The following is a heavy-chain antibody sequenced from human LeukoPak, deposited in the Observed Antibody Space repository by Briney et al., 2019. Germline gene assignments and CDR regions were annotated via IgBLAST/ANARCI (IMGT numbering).Heavy chain of an antibody. J-gene: IGHJ4*02. D-gene: IGHD3-10*01. CDR1: GGSIRSSYYY. Sequence: LSLTCTVSGGSIRSSYYYWGWIRQAPGKGLEWVSYISKSSGTIYHADSVRGRFTISRDNANNSLFLQMSRLRDEDTAVYYCVRGALTWFGELFSYWGQGILVTVSS. CDR2: ISKSSGTI. CDR3: VRGALTWFGELFSY. V-gene: IGHV3-11*04.